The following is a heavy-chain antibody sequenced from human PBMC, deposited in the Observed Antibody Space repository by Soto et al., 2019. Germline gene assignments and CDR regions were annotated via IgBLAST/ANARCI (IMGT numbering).Heavy chain of an antibody. J-gene: IGHJ3*02. CDR3: AREYCSGGSCYRDAFDI. CDR2: ISSNGGST. D-gene: IGHD2-15*01. CDR1: GFTFSSYA. V-gene: IGHV3-64*01. Sequence: GGSLRLSCAASGFTFSSYAMHWVRQAPGKGLEYVSAISSNGGSTYYANSVKGRFTISRDNSKNTLYLQMGSLRAEDMAVYYCAREYCSGGSCYRDAFDIWGQGTMVTVSS.